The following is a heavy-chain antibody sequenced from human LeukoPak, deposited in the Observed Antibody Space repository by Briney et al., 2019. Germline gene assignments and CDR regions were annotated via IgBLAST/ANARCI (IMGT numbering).Heavy chain of an antibody. J-gene: IGHJ6*03. CDR3: TTDPGYARSMDV. CDR2: IYHSGST. Sequence: AETLSLTCTVSGGSISSYYWAWVRQPPGKGLEWIGSIYHSGSTYYGPALKSRVTISVDTSKNQFSLKLSSVTAADTAVYCCTTDPGYARSMDVWGKGTTVTVSS. CDR1: GGSISSYY. V-gene: IGHV4-38-2*02. D-gene: IGHD1-1*01.